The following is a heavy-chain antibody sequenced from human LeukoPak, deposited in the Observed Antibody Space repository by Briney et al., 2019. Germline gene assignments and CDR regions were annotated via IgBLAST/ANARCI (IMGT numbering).Heavy chain of an antibody. V-gene: IGHV3-30*18. CDR2: ISYDGSNK. CDR3: AKDHVWFGELGSYYYGMDV. CDR1: GFTFSSYG. D-gene: IGHD3-10*01. J-gene: IGHJ6*02. Sequence: PGGSLRLSCAASGFTFSSYGMHWVRQAPGKGLEWVAVISYDGSNKYYADSVKGRFTISRDNSKNTLYLQMNSLRAEDTAVYYCAKDHVWFGELGSYYYGMDVWGQGTTVTVSS.